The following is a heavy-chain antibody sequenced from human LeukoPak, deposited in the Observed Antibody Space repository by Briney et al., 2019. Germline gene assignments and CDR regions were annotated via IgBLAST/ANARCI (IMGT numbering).Heavy chain of an antibody. CDR2: IFPSGGEI. CDR3: ARGDKQLVFNRNKGGFDP. V-gene: IGHV3-23*01. Sequence: GGSLRLSCAASGFTFSTFAMVWVRQPPGKGLEWVSSIFPSGGEIHYADSVKGRFTISRDNSKNTLYLQMNSLRAEDTALYYCARGDKQLVFNRNKGGFDPWGQGTLVTVSS. J-gene: IGHJ5*02. D-gene: IGHD6-13*01. CDR1: GFTFSTFA.